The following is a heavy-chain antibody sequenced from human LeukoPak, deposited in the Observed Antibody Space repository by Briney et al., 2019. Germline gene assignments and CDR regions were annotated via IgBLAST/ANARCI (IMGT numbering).Heavy chain of an antibody. D-gene: IGHD2-15*01. CDR3: ASTSGYCSGGNCYSAFDY. J-gene: IGHJ4*02. CDR2: IYYSGST. CDR1: GGSVSTYY. V-gene: IGHV4-59*02. Sequence: SETLSLTCTVSGGSVSTYYWNWIRQPPGKGLEWIGYIYYSGSTNYNPSLMSRLTISFDTSNNQFSLKLSSVTAADTAVYYCASTSGYCSGGNCYSAFDYWGQGTLVTVSS.